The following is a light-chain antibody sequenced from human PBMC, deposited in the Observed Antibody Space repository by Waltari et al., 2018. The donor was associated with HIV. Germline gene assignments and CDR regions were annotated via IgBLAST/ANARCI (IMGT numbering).Light chain of an antibody. J-gene: IGLJ2*01. V-gene: IGLV1-40*01. CDR3: QSYDSSLSGVI. CDR2: GNA. Sequence: QSVLTQPPSVSGAPGQRVTISCTGTTSNIGAGYDVHWYQQLPGTAPKLLIYGNANRPSAVPDRFPGSTSGASASLAITGLQADDEADFYCQSYDSSLSGVIFGGGTKLTVL. CDR1: TSNIGAGYD.